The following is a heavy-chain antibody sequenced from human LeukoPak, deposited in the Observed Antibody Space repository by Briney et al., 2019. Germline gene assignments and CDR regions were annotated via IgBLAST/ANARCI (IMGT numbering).Heavy chain of an antibody. V-gene: IGHV1-2*02. CDR2: INPNSGGT. CDR3: ARGRGYGGAWPYYYYYYMDV. D-gene: IGHD4-23*01. CDR1: GYTFTGYY. Sequence: GASVKVSCKASGYTFTGYYMHWVRQAPGQGLEWMGWINPNSGGTNYAQKFQGRVTMTRDTSISTAYMELSRLRSDDTAVYYCARGRGYGGAWPYYYYYYMDVWGKGTTVTISS. J-gene: IGHJ6*03.